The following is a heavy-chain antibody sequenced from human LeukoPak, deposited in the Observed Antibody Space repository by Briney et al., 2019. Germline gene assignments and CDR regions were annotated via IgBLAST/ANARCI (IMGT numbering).Heavy chain of an antibody. Sequence: GGSLRLSCAASGFTFSSYGMHWVRQAPGKGLEWVAFIRYDGSNKYYADSVKGRFTISRDNAKNSLYLQMNSLRAEDTAVYYCARDSWGDYYDSSGYYDYWGQGTLVTVSS. CDR3: ARDSWGDYYDSSGYYDY. J-gene: IGHJ4*02. D-gene: IGHD3-22*01. CDR2: IRYDGSNK. V-gene: IGHV3-30*02. CDR1: GFTFSSYG.